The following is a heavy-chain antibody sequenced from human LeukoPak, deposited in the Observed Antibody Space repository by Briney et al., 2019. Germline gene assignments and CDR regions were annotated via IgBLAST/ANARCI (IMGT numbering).Heavy chain of an antibody. D-gene: IGHD2-8*01. Sequence: GGSLRLSCAASGFTFSSYSMNWVRQAPGKGLEWVSSISSSSSYIYYADSVKGRFTISRDNAKDSLYLQMNSLRAEDTAVYYCARPHCTNGVCVPLYAFDIWGQGTMVTVSS. CDR2: ISSSSSYI. CDR3: ARPHCTNGVCVPLYAFDI. J-gene: IGHJ3*02. V-gene: IGHV3-21*01. CDR1: GFTFSSYS.